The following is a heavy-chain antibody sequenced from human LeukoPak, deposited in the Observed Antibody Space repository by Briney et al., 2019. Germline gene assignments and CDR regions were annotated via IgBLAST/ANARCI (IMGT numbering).Heavy chain of an antibody. V-gene: IGHV3-13*01. CDR1: GFTFSSYD. J-gene: IGHJ4*02. D-gene: IGHD3-10*01. CDR2: IGTAGDT. Sequence: GGSLRLSCAASGFTFSSYDMHWVRRATGKGLEWVSAIGTAGDTYYPGSVKGRFTISRENAKNSLYLQMNSLRAGDTAVYYCAKGSMGRGPDYWGQGTLVTVSS. CDR3: AKGSMGRGPDY.